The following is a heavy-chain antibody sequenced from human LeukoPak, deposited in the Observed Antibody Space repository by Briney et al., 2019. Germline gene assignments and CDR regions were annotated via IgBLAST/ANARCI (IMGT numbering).Heavy chain of an antibody. J-gene: IGHJ5*02. CDR2: IWYDGSNE. Sequence: PGGSLRLSCTASGFTFSNHAIHWVRQAPGQGLEWVAMIWYDGSNENFADSVKGRFTISRDNSKNTLYLETNSLRAEDTAMYYCARDSSMVKGNWFDPWGQGTLVIVSS. CDR3: ARDSSMVKGNWFDP. V-gene: IGHV3-33*08. D-gene: IGHD4-23*01. CDR1: GFTFSNHA.